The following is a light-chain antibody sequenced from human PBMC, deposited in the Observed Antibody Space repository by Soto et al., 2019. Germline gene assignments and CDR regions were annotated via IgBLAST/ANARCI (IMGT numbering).Light chain of an antibody. CDR2: GAS. V-gene: IGKV3-15*01. CDR3: HQYNNWPPAT. J-gene: IGKJ4*01. Sequence: EVVMTQSPATLSVSPGVRATLSCRTSQSVINKLSWYQQKPGQAPRLLIYGASTRATGIPARFSGSGSGTEFTLTISSLQSEDFAVYYCHQYNNWPPATFGGGIKVEIK. CDR1: QSVINK.